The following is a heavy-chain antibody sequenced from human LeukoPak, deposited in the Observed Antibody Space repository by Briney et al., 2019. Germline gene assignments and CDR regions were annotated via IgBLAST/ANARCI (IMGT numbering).Heavy chain of an antibody. CDR3: VNYYDSRGYYPFEF. CDR2: IYHSGRT. D-gene: IGHD3-22*01. CDR1: GGSINRGGHY. V-gene: IGHV4-39*01. J-gene: IGHJ4*02. Sequence: SETLSLTCTVSGGSINRGGHYWAWIRQTPGKGLEWIGTIYHSGRTYYNPSVESRVTMSIDTSENQFSLKLASVTAADTAVYFCVNYYDSRGYYPFEFWGQGMLVTVSS.